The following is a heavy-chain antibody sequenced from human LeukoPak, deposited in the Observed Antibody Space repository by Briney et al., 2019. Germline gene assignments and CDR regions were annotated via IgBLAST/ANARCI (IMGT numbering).Heavy chain of an antibody. CDR3: ARRLYTSQAPYAFDI. Sequence: GGSLRLSCAASGFTFSSYSMNWVRQAPGKGLEWVSIISNSGDTIFYADSVKGRFTISRDNAENPLHLQMSGLRAEDTAMYYCARRLYTSQAPYAFDIWGQGTMVTV. J-gene: IGHJ3*02. V-gene: IGHV3-21*01. CDR1: GFTFSSYS. CDR2: ISNSGDTI.